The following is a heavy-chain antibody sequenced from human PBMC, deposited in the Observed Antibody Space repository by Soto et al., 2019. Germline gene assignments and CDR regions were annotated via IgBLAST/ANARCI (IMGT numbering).Heavy chain of an antibody. CDR2: IYYSGST. Sequence: PSETLSLTCTVSGASISSADHYWSWVRQPPGKGLEWIGYIYYSGSTYYSPSLKSRVSISVDTSKTHFSLRVNSVTAADTAVYYCARALYSSTWYGDFDSWGQGTLVTVSS. CDR1: GASISSADHY. D-gene: IGHD6-13*01. V-gene: IGHV4-30-4*01. CDR3: ARALYSSTWYGDFDS. J-gene: IGHJ4*02.